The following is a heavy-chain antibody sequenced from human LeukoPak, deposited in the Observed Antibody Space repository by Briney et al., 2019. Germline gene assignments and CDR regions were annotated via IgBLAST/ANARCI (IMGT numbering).Heavy chain of an antibody. CDR1: GFTFSSYW. CDR3: AREKLGYCSGGSCYGDRYDY. Sequence: GGSLRLSCAASGFTFSSYWMSWVRQAPGKGLEWVANIKQDGSEKYYVDSVKGRFTISRDNAKNSLYLQMNSLRAEDTAVYYCAREKLGYCSGGSCYGDRYDYWGQGTLVTVSS. V-gene: IGHV3-7*01. J-gene: IGHJ4*02. D-gene: IGHD2-15*01. CDR2: IKQDGSEK.